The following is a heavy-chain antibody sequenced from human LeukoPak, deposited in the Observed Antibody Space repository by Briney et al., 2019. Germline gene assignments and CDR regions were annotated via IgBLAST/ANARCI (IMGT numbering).Heavy chain of an antibody. V-gene: IGHV3-23*01. CDR2: ISGVSA. D-gene: IGHD3-3*01. Sequence: SGGSMRLSCAASGFTFSSYAMSWVRQAPGKGLEWVSAISGVSADYADSVKGRFSISIENSKNTLYLQMNSLRAEDTAVYYCAKDRSSRYDFWSGSFSHYYYYYMDVWGKGTTVTVSS. J-gene: IGHJ6*03. CDR1: GFTFSSYA. CDR3: AKDRSSRYDFWSGSFSHYYYYYMDV.